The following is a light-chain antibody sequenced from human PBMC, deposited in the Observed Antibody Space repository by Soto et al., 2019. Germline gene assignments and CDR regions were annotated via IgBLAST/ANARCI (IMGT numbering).Light chain of an antibody. CDR3: QQYNNWPPT. CDR1: QSVRSS. Sequence: EIVMTQSPATPSVSLGERVTLSCRASQSVRSSLAWYQQKPGQAPRLPIYDASTRAPGIPARFSGSGSGTELTLTISSLQSDDFAVYHCQQYNNWPPTFGHGTRLEIK. CDR2: DAS. J-gene: IGKJ5*01. V-gene: IGKV3-15*01.